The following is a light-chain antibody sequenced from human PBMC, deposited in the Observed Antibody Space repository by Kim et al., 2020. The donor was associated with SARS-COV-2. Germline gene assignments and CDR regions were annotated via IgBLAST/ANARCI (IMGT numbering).Light chain of an antibody. J-gene: IGLJ2*01. CDR2: GRN. CDR1: SLRSYY. Sequence: SSELTQDPAVSVALGQTVRITYQGDSLRSYYATWYQQKPRQAPVLVIYGRNNRPSGSPDRFSGSASGNTASLTISGAQAEDEAEFYCQSRDSGGNVLFGGGTKLTVL. CDR3: QSRDSGGNVL. V-gene: IGLV3-19*01.